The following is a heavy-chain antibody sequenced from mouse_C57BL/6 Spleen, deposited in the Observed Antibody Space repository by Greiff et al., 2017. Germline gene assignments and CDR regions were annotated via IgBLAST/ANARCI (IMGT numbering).Heavy chain of an antibody. V-gene: IGHV2-2*01. D-gene: IGHD1-1*01. CDR3: ARKGGYGSSYGAMDY. CDR1: GFSLTSYG. J-gene: IGHJ4*01. CDR2: IWSGGST. Sequence: VMLVESGPGLVQPSQSLSITCTVSGFSLTSYGVHWVRQSPGKGLEWLGVIWSGGSTDYNAAFISRLSISKDNSKSQVFFKMNSLQADDTAIYYCARKGGYGSSYGAMDYWGEGTSVTVSS.